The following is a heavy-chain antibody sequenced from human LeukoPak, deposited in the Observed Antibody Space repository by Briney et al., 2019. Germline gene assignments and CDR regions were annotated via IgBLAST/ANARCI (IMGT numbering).Heavy chain of an antibody. CDR2: ISTSSYYT. V-gene: IGHV3-21*04. Sequence: PGGSLRLSCAATGFLFGSYTMNWVRQAPGKGLEWVSSISTSSYYTSYVDSVKGRFTISRDNAKKSLYLQMDSLRAEDTAVYYCAKTVAGSYYYYGMDVWGQGTTVTVSS. CDR1: GFLFGSYT. CDR3: AKTVAGSYYYYGMDV. J-gene: IGHJ6*02. D-gene: IGHD6-19*01.